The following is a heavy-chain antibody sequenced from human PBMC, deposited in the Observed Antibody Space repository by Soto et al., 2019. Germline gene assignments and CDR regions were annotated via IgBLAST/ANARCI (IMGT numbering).Heavy chain of an antibody. D-gene: IGHD2-15*01. CDR3: ARDLGYCSGGSCYPTSGFDY. V-gene: IGHV3-33*01. J-gene: IGHJ4*02. CDR2: IWYDGSNK. Sequence: QVQLVESGGGVVQPGRSLRLSCAASGFTFSSYGMHWVRKAPGKGLEWVAVIWYDGSNKYYADSVTGRFTISRDTSKNSLYLHMNSLRAEDTAVYYCARDLGYCSGGSCYPTSGFDYGGQGTLVTVSS. CDR1: GFTFSSYG.